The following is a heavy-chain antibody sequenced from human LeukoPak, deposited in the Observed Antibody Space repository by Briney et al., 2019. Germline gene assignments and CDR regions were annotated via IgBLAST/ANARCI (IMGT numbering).Heavy chain of an antibody. V-gene: IGHV3-23*01. Sequence: GGSLRLSCAASGFAFSSYAMSWVRQPPGKGLEWVSAISGSGGVTYYADSVKGRFTISRDNSKNTLHLQMSSLRAEDTAVYYCAKNPGAADLMWFDPWGQGTLVTVSS. CDR2: ISGSGGVT. CDR1: GFAFSSYA. CDR3: AKNPGAADLMWFDP. D-gene: IGHD1-26*01. J-gene: IGHJ5*02.